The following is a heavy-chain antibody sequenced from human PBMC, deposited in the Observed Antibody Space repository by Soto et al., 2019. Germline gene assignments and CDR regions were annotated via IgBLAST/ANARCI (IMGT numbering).Heavy chain of an antibody. CDR3: AKGDYGGNSPYWYFDL. CDR2: ITGSGGLA. D-gene: IGHD2-21*02. V-gene: IGHV3-23*01. CDR1: GVTFNKYA. Sequence: EVQLLESGGDFVQPGGSLRLSCAVSGVTFNKYAMSWVRLPPGKGPEWVSAITGSGGLAYYADSVKGRFSLSRDNSKNILFMQMNRLKDEDSATYYCAKGDYGGNSPYWYFDLWGRGTLVSVSS. J-gene: IGHJ2*01.